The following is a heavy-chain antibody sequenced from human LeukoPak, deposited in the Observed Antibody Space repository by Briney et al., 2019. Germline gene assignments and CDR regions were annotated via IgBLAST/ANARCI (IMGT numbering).Heavy chain of an antibody. CDR3: ARDPVSGSYPPTEYFQH. V-gene: IGHV3-33*01. CDR1: GFTFSSYG. Sequence: PGRSLRLSCAASGFTFSSYGMHWVRQAPGKGLEWVAVIWYDGSNKYYADSVKGRFTISRDNSKNTLYPQMNSLRAEDTAVYYCARDPVSGSYPPTEYFQHWGQGTLVTVSS. J-gene: IGHJ1*01. CDR2: IWYDGSNK. D-gene: IGHD1-26*01.